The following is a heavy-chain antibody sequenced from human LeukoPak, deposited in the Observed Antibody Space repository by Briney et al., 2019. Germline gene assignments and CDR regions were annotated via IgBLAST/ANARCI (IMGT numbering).Heavy chain of an antibody. Sequence: SETLSLTCGVSGGSISNTNWWTLVRQPPGKGLEWIGEVNLQGSTNYNPSLKSRVAISVDKSENHISLKLTSVTAADTAVYCAREGGPYRPLDYSGQGTLVTVAS. J-gene: IGHJ4*02. CDR3: AREGGPYRPLDY. CDR1: GGSISNTNW. V-gene: IGHV4-4*02. CDR2: VNLQGST.